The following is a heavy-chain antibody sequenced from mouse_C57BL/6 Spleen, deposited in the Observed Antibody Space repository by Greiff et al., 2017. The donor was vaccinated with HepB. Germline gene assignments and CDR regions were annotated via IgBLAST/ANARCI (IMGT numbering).Heavy chain of an antibody. CDR3: ARGDGSYAMDY. V-gene: IGHV3-6*01. D-gene: IGHD2-3*01. J-gene: IGHJ4*01. CDR1: GYSITSGYY. Sequence: ESGPGLVKPSQSLSLTCSVTGYSITSGYYWNWIRQFPGNKLEWMGYISYDGSNNYNPSLKNRISITRDTSKNQLFLKLNSVTTEDTATYYCARGDGSYAMDYWGQGTSVTVSS. CDR2: ISYDGSN.